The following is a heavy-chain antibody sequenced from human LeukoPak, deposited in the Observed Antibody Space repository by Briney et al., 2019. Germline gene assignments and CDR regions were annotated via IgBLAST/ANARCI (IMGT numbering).Heavy chain of an antibody. D-gene: IGHD6-19*01. CDR2: VSGSGDST. J-gene: IGHJ5*02. CDR1: GFTFSNRA. CDR3: AKYMSSGS. V-gene: IGHV3-23*01. Sequence: GGSLRLSRAASGFTFSNRAMSWVRRAPGKGLEWVSGVSGSGDSTYYADSVKGRFTISRDNSNNTLFLLMNSLRAEDTAVYYCAKYMSSGSWGQGTLVTVSS.